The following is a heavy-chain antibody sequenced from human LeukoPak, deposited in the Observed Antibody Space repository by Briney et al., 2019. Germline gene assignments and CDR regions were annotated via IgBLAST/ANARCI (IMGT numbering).Heavy chain of an antibody. D-gene: IGHD4-23*01. CDR3: ARYLDYGGNSRVFQH. CDR1: GGSLSAYY. J-gene: IGHJ1*01. Sequence: PSETLSLTCAVYGGSLSAYYWTWIRQPPGKGLEWIGEINHGGSTNYNPSLKSRVTISIDTSKNQFSLKLSSVTAADTAFYYCARYLDYGGNSRVFQHWGRAPWSPSPQ. CDR2: INHGGST. V-gene: IGHV4-34*01.